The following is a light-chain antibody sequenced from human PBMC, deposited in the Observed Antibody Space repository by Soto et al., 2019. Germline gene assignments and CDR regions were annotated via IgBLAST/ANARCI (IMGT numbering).Light chain of an antibody. CDR3: SSYTTSNVVV. V-gene: IGLV2-8*01. Sequence: QSALTQPPSASGSLGQSVTISCTGTSLDVGGYNYVSWHQQHPGKAPKLIIYEVTKRPSGVPERFSGSKSDTTASLTVSGLQAGDEADYYCSSYTTSNVVVFGGGTKLTVL. J-gene: IGLJ2*01. CDR2: EVT. CDR1: SLDVGGYNY.